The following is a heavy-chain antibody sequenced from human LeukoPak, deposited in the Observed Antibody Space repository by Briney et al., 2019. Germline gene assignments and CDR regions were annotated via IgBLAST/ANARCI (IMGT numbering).Heavy chain of an antibody. CDR1: GGSFSGYY. D-gene: IGHD3-22*01. CDR3: ASWRYYYDSSDYYSLFDY. Sequence: SETLSLTCAVYGGSFSGYYWSWIRQPPGKVLEWIGEINHSGSTNYNPSLKSRVTISVDTSKNQFSLKLSSVTAADTAVYYCASWRYYYDSSDYYSLFDYWGQGTLVTVSS. V-gene: IGHV4-34*01. CDR2: INHSGST. J-gene: IGHJ4*02.